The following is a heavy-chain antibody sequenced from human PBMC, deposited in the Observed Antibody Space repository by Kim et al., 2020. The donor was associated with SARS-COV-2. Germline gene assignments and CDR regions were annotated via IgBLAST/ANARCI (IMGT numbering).Heavy chain of an antibody. D-gene: IGHD6-19*01. CDR3: ARSRTGYSSSPNPFDY. V-gene: IGHV4-34*01. CDR1: GGSFSGYY. CDR2: INHSGST. Sequence: SETLSLTCAVYGGSFSGYYWSWIRQPPGKGLEWIGEINHSGSTNYNPSLKSRVTISVDTSKNQFSLKLSSVTAADTAVYYCARSRTGYSSSPNPFDYWGQGTLVTVSS. J-gene: IGHJ4*02.